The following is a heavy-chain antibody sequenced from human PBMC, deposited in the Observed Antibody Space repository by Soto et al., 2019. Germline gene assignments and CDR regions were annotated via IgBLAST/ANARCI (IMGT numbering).Heavy chain of an antibody. CDR2: ISYDGSNK. J-gene: IGHJ6*02. D-gene: IGHD3-3*01. Sequence: PGGSLRLSCAASGFTFSSYGMHWVRQAPGKGLEWVAVISYDGSNKYYADSVKGRFTISRDNSKNTLYLQMNSLRAEDTAVYYCAKYDPLLGMDVWGQGTTVTVYS. CDR1: GFTFSSYG. CDR3: AKYDPLLGMDV. V-gene: IGHV3-30*18.